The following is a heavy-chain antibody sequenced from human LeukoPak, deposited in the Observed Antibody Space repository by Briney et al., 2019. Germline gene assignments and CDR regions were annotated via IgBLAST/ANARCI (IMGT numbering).Heavy chain of an antibody. CDR1: GFSFNSYA. J-gene: IGHJ4*01. V-gene: IGHV3-30*02. Sequence: PGGSLRLSCAASGFSFNSYAMHWVRQSPDKGLEWVAIIRSDGGYKDYLESVEGRFTISRDNSKTMLYLEMNALRPEDTAVYYCVKNLDTSPGFFDYWGHGSLVTVSS. CDR3: VKNLDTSPGFFDY. D-gene: IGHD5-18*01. CDR2: IRSDGGYK.